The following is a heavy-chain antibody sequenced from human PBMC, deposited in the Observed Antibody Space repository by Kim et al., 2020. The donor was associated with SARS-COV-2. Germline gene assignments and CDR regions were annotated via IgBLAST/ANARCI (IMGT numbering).Heavy chain of an antibody. Sequence: GGSLRLSCAASGFTFSSYSMNWVRQAPGKGLEWVSYISSSSSNIYYADSVKGRFTISRDNAKNSLYLQMNSLRDEDTAVYYCARDARYTCNDANEVYFDHWGQGPLVPVSS. J-gene: IGHJ4*02. D-gene: IGHD1-20*01. V-gene: IGHV3-48*02. CDR1: GFTFSSYS. CDR3: ARDARYTCNDANEVYFDH. CDR2: ISSSSSNI.